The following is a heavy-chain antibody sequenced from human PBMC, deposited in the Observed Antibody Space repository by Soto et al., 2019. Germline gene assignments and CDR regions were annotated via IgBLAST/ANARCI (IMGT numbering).Heavy chain of an antibody. CDR1: GGSVSSGSYY. D-gene: IGHD1-26*01. V-gene: IGHV4-31*03. CDR2: IYYTGNT. Sequence: PSETLSLTCTVSGGSVSSGSYYWSWIRQHPGRGLEWIGYIYYTGNTYYNPSLKSRLAISVDTSKNQFSLKLTSVTAADTAVYYCARDHVRVGATYYYYGMDVWGQGTTVTVSS. CDR3: ARDHVRVGATYYYYGMDV. J-gene: IGHJ6*02.